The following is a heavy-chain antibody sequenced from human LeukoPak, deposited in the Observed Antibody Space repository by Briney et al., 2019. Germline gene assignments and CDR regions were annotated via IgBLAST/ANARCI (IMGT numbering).Heavy chain of an antibody. Sequence: VQPGGSLRLSCVASGFTFSNYWMHWVRQAPGKRLEWVSLIGGGGSGTYYADSVKGRFTVSRDNSNNSLYLQMNSLRTEDTALYYCAKEGAAVSVPDSWGQGTLVTVSS. CDR1: GFTFSNYW. CDR3: AKEGAAVSVPDS. D-gene: IGHD6-19*01. V-gene: IGHV3-43*02. J-gene: IGHJ5*01. CDR2: IGGGGSGT.